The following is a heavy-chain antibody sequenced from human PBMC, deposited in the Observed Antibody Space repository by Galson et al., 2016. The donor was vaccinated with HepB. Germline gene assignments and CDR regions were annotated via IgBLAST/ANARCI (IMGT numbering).Heavy chain of an antibody. D-gene: IGHD6-13*01. Sequence: SVKVSCKASGYTFTSHGMSWVRQAPGQGLEWMGWISGYNGNVNYAQRFQGRVTMTTDTSTSTAYMELSSLRSDNTAVYYCARGAAIGSNWFDPWCQGTLVTVSS. CDR2: ISGYNGNV. V-gene: IGHV1-18*04. J-gene: IGHJ5*02. CDR1: GYTFTSHG. CDR3: ARGAAIGSNWFDP.